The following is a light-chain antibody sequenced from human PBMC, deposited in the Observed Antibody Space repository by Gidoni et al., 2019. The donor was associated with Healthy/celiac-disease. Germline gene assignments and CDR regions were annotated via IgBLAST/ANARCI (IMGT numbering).Light chain of an antibody. Sequence: QSALTQPASVSGSPGQSITISCPGTSSDVGGYNYVSWYQQPPGKAPKLMIYEVSNRPSGVSNRFSGSKSGNTASLTISGLQAEDEADYYCSSYTSSSTVVFGGGTKLTVL. CDR1: SSDVGGYNY. V-gene: IGLV2-14*01. J-gene: IGLJ2*01. CDR3: SSYTSSSTVV. CDR2: EVS.